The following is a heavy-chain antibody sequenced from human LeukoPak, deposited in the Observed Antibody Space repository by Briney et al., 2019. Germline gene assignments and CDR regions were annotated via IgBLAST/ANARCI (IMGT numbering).Heavy chain of an antibody. CDR2: SYTSGST. D-gene: IGHD4-17*01. V-gene: IGHV4-4*07. CDR1: GGSISSYY. Sequence: SETLSLTCTVSGGSISSYYWSRIRQPAGKGLEWIGRSYTSGSTNYNPSLKSRVTMSVDTSKKQFSLKLSSVTAADTAVYYCARDAGFGDYDYWGQGTLVTVSS. J-gene: IGHJ4*02. CDR3: ARDAGFGDYDY.